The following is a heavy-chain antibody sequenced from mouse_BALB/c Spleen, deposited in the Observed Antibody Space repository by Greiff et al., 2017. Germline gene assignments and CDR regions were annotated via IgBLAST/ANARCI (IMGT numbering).Heavy chain of an antibody. Sequence: QVQLQQPGAELVKPGASVKLSCKASGYTFTSYWMHWVKQRPGQGLEWIGEIDPSDSYTNYNQKFKGKATLTVDKSSSTAYMQLSSLTSEDSAVYYCARTGRDSSGYVGDYWGQGTSVTVSS. V-gene: IGHV1-69*02. CDR2: IDPSDSYT. CDR3: ARTGRDSSGYVGDY. D-gene: IGHD3-2*01. J-gene: IGHJ4*01. CDR1: GYTFTSYW.